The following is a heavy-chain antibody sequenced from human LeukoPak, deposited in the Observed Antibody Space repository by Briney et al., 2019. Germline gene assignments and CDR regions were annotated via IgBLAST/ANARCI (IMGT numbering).Heavy chain of an antibody. V-gene: IGHV1-2*02. J-gene: IGHJ4*02. CDR1: GYTFTDYY. Sequence: GASVKVSCKASGYTFTDYYIHWVRQAPGQGLEWMGWINPNSGDTNYAPKFQGRVTMTRDTSTSTAYMELSRLRSDDTAVYYCARRENDYWGQGTLVTVSS. CDR3: ARRENDY. CDR2: INPNSGDT.